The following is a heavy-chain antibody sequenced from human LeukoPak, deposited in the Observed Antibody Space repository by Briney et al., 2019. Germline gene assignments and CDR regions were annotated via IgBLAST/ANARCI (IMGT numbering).Heavy chain of an antibody. CDR3: AKDLGSSGWVFDAFDI. Sequence: GGSLRLSCAASGFTFSSYAMSWVRQAPGKGLEWVSAISGSGGSTYYADSVKGRFTISRDNSKNTLYLQMNSLRAEDTAVYYCAKDLGSSGWVFDAFDIWGQGTMVTVSS. D-gene: IGHD6-19*01. CDR2: ISGSGGST. CDR1: GFTFSSYA. V-gene: IGHV3-23*01. J-gene: IGHJ3*02.